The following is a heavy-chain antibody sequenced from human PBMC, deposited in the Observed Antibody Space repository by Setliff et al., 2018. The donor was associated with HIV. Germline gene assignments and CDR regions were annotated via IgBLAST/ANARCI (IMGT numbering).Heavy chain of an antibody. CDR1: GYSFSNGYY. Sequence: SETLSLTCAVFGYSFSNGYYWGWIRQPPGKGPEWIGSIYHSGSTYYNPSLKSRVTISVDTSKNQFSLELRSVTAADTAVYYCAGRIATAAYYFDYWGRGTLVTVSS. D-gene: IGHD6-13*01. J-gene: IGHJ4*02. V-gene: IGHV4-38-2*01. CDR2: IYHSGST. CDR3: AGRIATAAYYFDY.